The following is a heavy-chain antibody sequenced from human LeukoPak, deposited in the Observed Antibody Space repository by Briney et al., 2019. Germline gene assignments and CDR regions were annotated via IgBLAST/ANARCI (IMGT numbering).Heavy chain of an antibody. CDR3: ARETLAGISGSYYFDY. Sequence: SETLSLTCTVSGGSISSYYWSWLRQPPGKGLEWLGYIYYSGSTNYNPSLKSRVTISVDTSKNQFSLKLSSVTAADTAVYYCARETLAGISGSYYFDYWGQGTLVSVSS. CDR1: GGSISSYY. D-gene: IGHD3-10*01. J-gene: IGHJ4*02. V-gene: IGHV4-59*01. CDR2: IYYSGST.